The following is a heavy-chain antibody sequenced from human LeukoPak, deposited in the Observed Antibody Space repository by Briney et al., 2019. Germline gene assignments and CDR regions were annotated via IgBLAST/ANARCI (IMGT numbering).Heavy chain of an antibody. CDR1: GGSISSYY. Sequence: PSETLSLTCTVSGGSISSYYWSWIRQPPGKGLEWIGEINHSGSTNYNPSLKSRVTISVDTSKNQFSLKLSSVTAADTAVYYCARGSRLRFPFDYWGQGTPVTVSS. CDR2: INHSGST. J-gene: IGHJ4*02. D-gene: IGHD3-3*01. V-gene: IGHV4-34*01. CDR3: ARGSRLRFPFDY.